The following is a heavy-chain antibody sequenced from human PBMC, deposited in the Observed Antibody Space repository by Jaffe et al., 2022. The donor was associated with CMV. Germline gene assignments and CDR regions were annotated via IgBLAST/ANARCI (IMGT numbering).Heavy chain of an antibody. Sequence: QVQLVQSGAEVKKPGASVKVSCKASGYTFTSYYMHWVRQAPGQGLEWMGIINPSGGSTSYAQKFQGRVTMTRDTSTSTVYMELSSLRSEDTAVYYCARRKYNWNDEGAGDAFDIWGQGTMVTVSS. J-gene: IGHJ3*02. D-gene: IGHD1-1*01. CDR3: ARRKYNWNDEGAGDAFDI. V-gene: IGHV1-46*01. CDR2: INPSGGST. CDR1: GYTFTSYY.